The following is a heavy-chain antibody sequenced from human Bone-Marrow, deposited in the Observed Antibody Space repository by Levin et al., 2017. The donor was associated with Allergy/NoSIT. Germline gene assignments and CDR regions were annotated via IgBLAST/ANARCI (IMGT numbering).Heavy chain of an antibody. D-gene: IGHD7-27*01. CDR1: GYTFTTYD. Sequence: PAASVKVSCKASGYTFTTYDINWVRQATGQGLEWMGWMSPNSGDTGYAQKFQGRVTMTRDTSISTAYVELTSLRSEDSAVYYCARGPPNWGFESWGQGTVVTVSS. J-gene: IGHJ4*02. CDR3: ARGPPNWGFES. V-gene: IGHV1-8*01. CDR2: MSPNSGDT.